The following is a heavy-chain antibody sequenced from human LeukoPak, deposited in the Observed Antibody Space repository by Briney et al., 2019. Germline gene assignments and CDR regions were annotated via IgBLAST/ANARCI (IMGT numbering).Heavy chain of an antibody. CDR1: GFTFDDYA. J-gene: IGHJ4*02. Sequence: GGSLRLSCAVSGFTFDDYAMHWVRQAPGKGLEWVAFIRYDGSNKYYADSVKGRFTISRDNSKNTLYLQMNSLRAEDTAVYYCAKIESYCSSTSCYNDWGQGTLVTVSS. CDR2: IRYDGSNK. CDR3: AKIESYCSSTSCYND. D-gene: IGHD2-2*02. V-gene: IGHV3-30*02.